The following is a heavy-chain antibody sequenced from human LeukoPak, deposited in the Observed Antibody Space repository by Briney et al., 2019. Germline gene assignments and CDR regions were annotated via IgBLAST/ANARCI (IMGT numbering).Heavy chain of an antibody. CDR3: AREKRGYCTNGVCWGYDY. V-gene: IGHV1-18*01. CDR2: ISAYNGNT. J-gene: IGHJ4*02. CDR1: GYTFTSYG. D-gene: IGHD2-8*01. Sequence: GASVKVSCNASGYTFTSYGISGVRQAPGQGLEWMGWISAYNGNTNYAQKLQGRVTMTTDTSTSTAYMELRSLRSDDTAVYYCAREKRGYCTNGVCWGYDYWGQGTLVTVSS.